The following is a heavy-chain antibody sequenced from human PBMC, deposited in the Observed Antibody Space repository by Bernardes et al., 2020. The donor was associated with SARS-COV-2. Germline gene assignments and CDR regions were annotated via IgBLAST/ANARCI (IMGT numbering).Heavy chain of an antibody. D-gene: IGHD4-17*01. CDR1: GFTVSSKY. J-gene: IGHJ4*02. CDR3: ARGLRWAFDY. CDR2: IQSGGYT. V-gene: IGHV3-53*01. Sequence: GGSLRLSRAVSGFTVSSKYMNWVRQAPGKGLEWVSVIQSGGYTNYADSVKGRFTVSRDTSENTVSLQMNSLRAEDTAVYYCARGLRWAFDYWGQGTLVSVSS.